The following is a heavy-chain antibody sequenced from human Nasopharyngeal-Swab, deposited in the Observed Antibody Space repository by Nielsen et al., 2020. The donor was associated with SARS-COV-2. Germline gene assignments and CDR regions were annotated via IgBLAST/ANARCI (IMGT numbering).Heavy chain of an antibody. V-gene: IGHV3-7*01. J-gene: IGHJ4*02. D-gene: IGHD3-22*01. CDR1: GFTFSSYW. Sequence: LKISCAASGFTFSSYWMSWVRQAPGKELEWVANIKQDGSEKYYVDSVKGRFTISRDNAKNSLYLQMNSLRAEDTAVYYCARSLYYYYDSSGYSLWGQGTLVTVSS. CDR3: ARSLYYYYDSSGYSL. CDR2: IKQDGSEK.